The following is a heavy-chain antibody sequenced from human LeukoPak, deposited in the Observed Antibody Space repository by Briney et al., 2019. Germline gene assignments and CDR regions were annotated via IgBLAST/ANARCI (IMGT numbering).Heavy chain of an antibody. J-gene: IGHJ4*02. CDR3: ARYNSAWKTDDY. D-gene: IGHD6-19*01. Sequence: GGSPRLSCAASGFTFNSYWMTWVRQAPGKGLEWVADIKQDGSDKYYAGSVKGRFTISRDNAKNSLYLQMNSLRAEDTAVYFCARYNSAWKTDDYWGQGTLVTVSS. CDR2: IKQDGSDK. CDR1: GFTFNSYW. V-gene: IGHV3-7*03.